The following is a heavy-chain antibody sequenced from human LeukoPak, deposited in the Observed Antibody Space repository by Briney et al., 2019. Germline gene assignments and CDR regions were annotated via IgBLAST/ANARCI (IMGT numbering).Heavy chain of an antibody. CDR3: ARDLRYKPRYYYGMDV. CDR1: GFTFSSYW. J-gene: IGHJ6*02. D-gene: IGHD3-9*01. Sequence: PGGSLRLSCEASGFTFSSYWMSWVRQAPGKGPEWVANIKQDGSDKYYADSVKGRFTISSDNAKNSLYLQMNSLRAEDTAVYYCARDLRYKPRYYYGMDVWGQGTTVTVSS. V-gene: IGHV3-7*01. CDR2: IKQDGSDK.